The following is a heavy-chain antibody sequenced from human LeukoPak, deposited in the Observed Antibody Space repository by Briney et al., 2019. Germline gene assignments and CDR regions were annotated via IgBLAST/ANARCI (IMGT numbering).Heavy chain of an antibody. J-gene: IGHJ4*02. CDR2: IKEDGSTK. CDR3: AKDGQSFEF. CDR1: GFTFSGSW. V-gene: IGHV3-7*01. Sequence: PGGSLRLSCTTSGFTFSGSWMTWVRQAPGKGLEWVADIKEDGSTKYYADSMKGRLTISRDNAKNSLYLQMNSLTAEDTAVYYCAKDGQSFEFWGQGTLVTVSS.